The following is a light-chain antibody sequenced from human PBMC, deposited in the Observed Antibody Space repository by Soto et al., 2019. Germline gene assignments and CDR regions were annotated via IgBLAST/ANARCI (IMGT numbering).Light chain of an antibody. V-gene: IGLV2-23*01. CDR1: SSNIGGYNV. J-gene: IGLJ1*01. CDR2: EGI. Sequence: QSVLTQPASVSGSPGQSITISCSGTSSNIGGYNVVSWYQQHPGKAPKVIVYEGIKRPSGVSDRFSGSTSGNTASLAISGLQAEDEADYYCCSYAGSSTYVFGTGTKVTVL. CDR3: CSYAGSSTYV.